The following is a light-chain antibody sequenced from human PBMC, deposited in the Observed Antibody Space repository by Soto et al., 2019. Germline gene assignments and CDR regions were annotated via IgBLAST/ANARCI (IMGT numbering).Light chain of an antibody. CDR1: ESVSSY. V-gene: IGKV3-11*01. J-gene: IGKJ3*01. Sequence: IVLTQSPTTLSLSPGERATLACRASESVSSYLAWYQQKPGQAPRLLIYDAPNRATGIPARFSGSGSGTDFTLTISSLEPEDFAVYSCQPRSNWPPTFGPGT. CDR3: QPRSNWPPT. CDR2: DAP.